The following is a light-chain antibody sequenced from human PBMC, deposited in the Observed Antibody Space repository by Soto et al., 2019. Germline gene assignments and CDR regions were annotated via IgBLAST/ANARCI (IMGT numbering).Light chain of an antibody. J-gene: IGLJ3*02. V-gene: IGLV2-14*01. CDR2: EVS. Sequence: QSALTQPASVSGSPGQSITISCTGTSSDVGAYNYVSWYQQHPDKAPKLMIFEVSDRPSGVSNRVSGSNSGNTASLTISGLQAEDEADYFCSSYTSNSTLVFGGVTKVTVL. CDR3: SSYTSNSTLV. CDR1: SSDVGAYNY.